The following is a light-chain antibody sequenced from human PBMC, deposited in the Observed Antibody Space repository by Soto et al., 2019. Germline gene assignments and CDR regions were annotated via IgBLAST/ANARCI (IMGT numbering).Light chain of an antibody. Sequence: EIVLTQSPATLSLSPGERATLSCRASQSVSSYLAWYQQKPGQAPRLLIYDASNRATGIPARFSGSGSGTDFTLTISSLEPEDSAVYYCQQRSPIT. CDR1: QSVSSY. CDR2: DAS. V-gene: IGKV3-11*01. J-gene: IGKJ5*01. CDR3: QQRSPIT.